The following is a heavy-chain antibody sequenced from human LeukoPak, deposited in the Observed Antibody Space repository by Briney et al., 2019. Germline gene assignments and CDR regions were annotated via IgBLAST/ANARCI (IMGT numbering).Heavy chain of an antibody. CDR1: GFTFSNYF. CDR2: ISRTGSTT. J-gene: IGHJ3*02. Sequence: PGGSLRLSCAASGFTFSNYFMHWVRQAPGKGLEYFSAISRTGSTTYYTNSVKGRFTISRDNSKNTLYLQMGSLGAEDMAVYYCATSRYCSGGDCYSLAFDIWGQGTMVTVAS. D-gene: IGHD2-15*01. CDR3: ATSRYCSGGDCYSLAFDI. V-gene: IGHV3-64*01.